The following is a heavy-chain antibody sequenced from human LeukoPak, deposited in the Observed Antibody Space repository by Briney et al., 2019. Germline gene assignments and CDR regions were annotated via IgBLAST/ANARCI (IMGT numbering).Heavy chain of an antibody. CDR3: AREDSSGYYRTLYFDY. Sequence: ASVKVSCTASGYTVTSYGISWVRQAPGQGLEWMGWISAYSGNTNYAQKLQGRVTMTTDTSTSTAYMELRSLRSDDTAVYYCAREDSSGYYRTLYFDYWGRGPL. J-gene: IGHJ4*02. CDR2: ISAYSGNT. CDR1: GYTVTSYG. D-gene: IGHD3-22*01. V-gene: IGHV1-18*01.